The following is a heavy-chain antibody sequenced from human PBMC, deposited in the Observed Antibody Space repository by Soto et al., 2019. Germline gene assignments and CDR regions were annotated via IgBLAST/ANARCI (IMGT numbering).Heavy chain of an antibody. D-gene: IGHD3-22*01. Sequence: PGGSLRLSCAGSGITVSSYYMSWVRQAAGKGLEWVSVIYAGTITYYADSVKGRFTIYRDNSKNTLNLEMNSLRVEDTAVYYCARIPYDNSGTIFDYWGQGTLVTVS. CDR1: GITVSSYY. CDR3: ARIPYDNSGTIFDY. J-gene: IGHJ4*02. CDR2: IYAGTIT. V-gene: IGHV3-53*01.